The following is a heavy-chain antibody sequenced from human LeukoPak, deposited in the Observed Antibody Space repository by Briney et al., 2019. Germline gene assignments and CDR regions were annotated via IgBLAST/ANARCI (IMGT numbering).Heavy chain of an antibody. V-gene: IGHV3-48*03. D-gene: IGHD3-10*01. CDR2: ISGWGSVI. J-gene: IGHJ4*02. CDR3: ARDRHGSGTHKCYFDY. Sequence: HPGGSVSLFCGAWGFTLRRYEMNGLRGARGGAVEGVSYISGWGSVIYCADYVKGQLIISRDNEQNTLYLQMNSLRAEDTAVYYCARDRHGSGTHKCYFDYWGQGTPVTVSS. CDR1: GFTLRRYE.